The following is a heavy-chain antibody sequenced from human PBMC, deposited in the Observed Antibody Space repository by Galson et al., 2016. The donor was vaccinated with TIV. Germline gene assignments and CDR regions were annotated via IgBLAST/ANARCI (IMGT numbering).Heavy chain of an antibody. Sequence: SVKVSCKASGGTFSNYPISWVRQAPGQGLEWMGGIIPIFGTPKYAQKFQGRVTISTDASTSITYMELTSLRSEDTAVYYCARVGDTVTAYHLYFQYWGQGTRVTVSS. CDR2: IIPIFGTP. D-gene: IGHD3-9*01. J-gene: IGHJ1*01. CDR1: GGTFSNYP. CDR3: ARVGDTVTAYHLYFQY. V-gene: IGHV1-69*05.